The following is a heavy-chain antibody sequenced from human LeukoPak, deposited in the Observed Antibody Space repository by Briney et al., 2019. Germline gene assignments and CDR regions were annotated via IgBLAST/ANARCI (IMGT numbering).Heavy chain of an antibody. Sequence: GGSLRLSCAASGFIFRSYGMSWVRQAPGKGLEWVSGIYGSGGSTYYVESVKGRFTISRDNSKNTLYLQMHSLRAEDTAVYYCVFFQAEDGIRYFDWSTWEWGQGTLVTVSS. CDR1: GFIFRSYG. J-gene: IGHJ4*02. CDR2: IYGSGGST. V-gene: IGHV3-23*05. D-gene: IGHD3-9*01. CDR3: VFFQAEDGIRYFDWSTWE.